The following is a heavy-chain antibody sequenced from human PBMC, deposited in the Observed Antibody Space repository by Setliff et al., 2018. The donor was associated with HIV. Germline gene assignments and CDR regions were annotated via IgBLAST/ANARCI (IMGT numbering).Heavy chain of an antibody. CDR2: INPNSGGT. V-gene: IGHV1-2*02. CDR1: GYTFTGYY. CDR3: VRVIGMGLWFGGEDYYYMDV. Sequence: ASVKVSCKASGYTFTGYYMHWVRQAPGQGLEWMGWINPNSGGTNYAQKFQGRVTMTRDMPISTAYMEVSRLRSDDTAVYYCVRVIGMGLWFGGEDYYYMDVWGKGTTVTVSS. J-gene: IGHJ6*03. D-gene: IGHD3-10*01.